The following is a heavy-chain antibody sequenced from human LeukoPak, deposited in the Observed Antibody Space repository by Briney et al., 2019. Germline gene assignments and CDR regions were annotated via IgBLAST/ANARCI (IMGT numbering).Heavy chain of an antibody. D-gene: IGHD2-21*02. V-gene: IGHV3-21*01. CDR2: ISRSSTYI. CDR3: ASRRTAYCSGDCPEGY. CDR1: GFTFSSYS. J-gene: IGHJ4*02. Sequence: GGSLRLSCAASGFTFSSYSMNWVRQAPGKGLEWVSSISRSSTYIYYADSVKGRFTISRDNANNSLYLQMNSLRAEDTAVYYCASRRTAYCSGDCPEGYWGQGTLVPVSS.